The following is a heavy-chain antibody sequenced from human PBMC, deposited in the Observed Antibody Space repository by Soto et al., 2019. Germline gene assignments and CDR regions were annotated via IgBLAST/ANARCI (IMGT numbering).Heavy chain of an antibody. J-gene: IGHJ3*01. CDR1: GFTFYNYA. CDR2: ISGGGDGT. Sequence: EVQLLESGGGLVRPGGSLRLSCAASGFTFYNYAMNWVRQAPGKGLEWVSTISGGGDGTYYADSVKGRFTISRDNSRNTVYLQMNSLRAEDTAVYDCAKKGLGSLAAYCATGDCGYAFDVWGQGTLVTVSS. CDR3: AKKGLGSLAAYCATGDCGYAFDV. V-gene: IGHV3-23*01. D-gene: IGHD2-8*01.